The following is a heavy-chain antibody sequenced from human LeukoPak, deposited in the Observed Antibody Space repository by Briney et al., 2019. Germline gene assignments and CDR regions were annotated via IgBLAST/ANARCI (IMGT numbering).Heavy chain of an antibody. CDR1: GFTFSSYS. CDR2: IKQDGSEK. J-gene: IGHJ4*02. V-gene: IGHV3-7*01. D-gene: IGHD3-22*01. CDR3: ARSSGYFYRWDY. Sequence: GGSLRLSCAASGFTFSSYSMNWVRQAPGKGLECVANIKQDGSEKYYVDSVKGRFTISRDNAKNSLYLQMNSLRVEDTAVYYCARSSGYFYRWDYWGQGTLVTVSS.